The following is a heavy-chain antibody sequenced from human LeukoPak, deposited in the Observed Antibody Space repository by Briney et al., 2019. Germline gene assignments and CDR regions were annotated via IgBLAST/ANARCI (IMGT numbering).Heavy chain of an antibody. CDR3: ARAGSGRSPDWFDP. CDR1: GFTFDDYG. V-gene: IGHV3-48*03. Sequence: GGSLRLSCAASGFTFDDYGMSWVRQAPGKGLEWVSYISSSGSTIYYADSVKGRFTISRDNAKNSLYLQMNSLRAEDTAVYYCARAGSGRSPDWFDPWGQGTLVTVSS. CDR2: ISSSGSTI. D-gene: IGHD1-26*01. J-gene: IGHJ5*02.